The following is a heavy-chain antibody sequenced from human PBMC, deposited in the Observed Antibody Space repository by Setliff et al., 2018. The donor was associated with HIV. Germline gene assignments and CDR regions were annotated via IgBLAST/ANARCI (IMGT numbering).Heavy chain of an antibody. CDR2: ITNPGSST. J-gene: IGHJ6*02. V-gene: IGHV3-11*04. CDR3: ARDFNYYYYYGMDV. CDR1: GFTFSDYY. Sequence: GGSLRLSCAASGFTFSDYYLNGFRLAPGKGLEWISHITNPGSSTNYADSVKGRFTISRDNAKYSLYLQMNTLRVEDTAVYYCARDFNYYYYYGMDVWGQGTAVTVSS.